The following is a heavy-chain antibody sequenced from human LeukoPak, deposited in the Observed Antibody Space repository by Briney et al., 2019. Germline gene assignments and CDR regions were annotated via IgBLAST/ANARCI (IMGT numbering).Heavy chain of an antibody. D-gene: IGHD4-17*01. CDR2: IYNRGTT. Sequence: SETLSLTCTVSGGSISSFYWSWIRQPSGKGLEWIGYIYNRGTTNYNPSLKSRVTIAVDTSKNQFSLKLTSVTAADTAVYYCARDRSYGNNWFDPWGQGTLVTVS. J-gene: IGHJ5*02. CDR3: ARDRSYGNNWFDP. V-gene: IGHV4-59*01. CDR1: GGSISSFY.